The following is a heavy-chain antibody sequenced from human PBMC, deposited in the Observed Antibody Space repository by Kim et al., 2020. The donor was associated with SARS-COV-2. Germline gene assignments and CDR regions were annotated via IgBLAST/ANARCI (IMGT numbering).Heavy chain of an antibody. V-gene: IGHV3-23*01. CDR2: ISGSGGST. Sequence: GGSLRLSCAASGFTFSSYAMSWVRQAPGKGLEWVSAISGSGGSTYYTDSVKGRFTISRDNSKNTLYLQMNSLRAEDTAVYYCAKVGFCGGDCYPQGWFDPWGQGTLVTVSS. CDR1: GFTFSSYA. J-gene: IGHJ5*02. CDR3: AKVGFCGGDCYPQGWFDP. D-gene: IGHD2-21*02.